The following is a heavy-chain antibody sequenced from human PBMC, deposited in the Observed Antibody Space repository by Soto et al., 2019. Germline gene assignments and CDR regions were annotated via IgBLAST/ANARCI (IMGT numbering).Heavy chain of an antibody. J-gene: IGHJ4*02. CDR3: ARDLGYSGYDLRPFDY. CDR1: GYTFTSYG. D-gene: IGHD5-12*01. V-gene: IGHV1-18*01. Sequence: GASVKVSCKASGYTFTSYGISWVRQAPGQGLEWMGWISAYNGNTNYAQKLQGRVTMTTDTSTSTAYMELRSLRSDDTAVYYCARDLGYSGYDLRPFDYWGQGTLVTVSS. CDR2: ISAYNGNT.